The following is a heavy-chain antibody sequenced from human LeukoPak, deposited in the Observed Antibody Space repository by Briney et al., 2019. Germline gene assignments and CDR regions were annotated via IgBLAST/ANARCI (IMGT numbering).Heavy chain of an antibody. D-gene: IGHD3-10*01. V-gene: IGHV4-59*01. CDR2: IYYSGST. CDR3: ARGYYGSGRD. CDR1: GGSISSYY. J-gene: IGHJ4*02. Sequence: SETLSLTCTVSGGSISSYYWSWIRQPPGKGLEWIGYIYYSGSTNYNPSLKSRVTISVDTSKNQFSLKLSSVTAADTAVHYCARGYYGSGRDWGQGTLVTVSS.